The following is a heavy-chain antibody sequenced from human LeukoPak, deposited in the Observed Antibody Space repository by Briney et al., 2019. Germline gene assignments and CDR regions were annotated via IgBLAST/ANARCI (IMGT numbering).Heavy chain of an antibody. CDR1: GYTFSNYV. V-gene: IGHV1-18*01. D-gene: IGHD3/OR15-3a*01. CDR3: ARSGPEDWALDH. CDR2: ISVYNGNA. Sequence: GASVNVSCKASGYTFSNYVIAWVRQAPGQGLERMGWISVYNGNAFYAQKLQGRVTMTTDTSTTTAYLELSSLRSDDTAIYFCARSGPEDWALDHWGRGTQVTVSP. J-gene: IGHJ4*02.